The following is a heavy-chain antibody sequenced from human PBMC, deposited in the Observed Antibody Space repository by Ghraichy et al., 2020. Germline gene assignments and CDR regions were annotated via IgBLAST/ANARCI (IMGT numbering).Heavy chain of an antibody. CDR1: GGSFSGYD. Sequence: SETLSLTCAVYGGSFSGYDWSWIRQPPGKGLEWIGDINHSGSTSYNPSLKRRVTISVDTSKNQFSLKLNSVTAADTAVYYCAGGTYTSGWYKYNWFDPWGQGTLVTVAS. D-gene: IGHD6-19*01. V-gene: IGHV4-34*01. CDR3: AGGTYTSGWYKYNWFDP. CDR2: INHSGST. J-gene: IGHJ5*02.